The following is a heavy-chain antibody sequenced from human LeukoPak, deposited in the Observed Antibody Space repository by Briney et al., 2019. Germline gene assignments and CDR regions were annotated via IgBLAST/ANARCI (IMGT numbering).Heavy chain of an antibody. CDR3: ASLKWEHNWFDP. CDR2: ISAYNGNT. CDR1: GYTFTSYG. D-gene: IGHD1-26*01. J-gene: IGHJ5*02. Sequence: ASVKVSCKASGYTFTSYGISWVRQAPGQGLEWMGWISAYNGNTNYAQKLQGRVTMTTDTSTSTAYTELRSLRSDDTAVYYCASLKWEHNWFDPWGQGTLVTVSS. V-gene: IGHV1-18*01.